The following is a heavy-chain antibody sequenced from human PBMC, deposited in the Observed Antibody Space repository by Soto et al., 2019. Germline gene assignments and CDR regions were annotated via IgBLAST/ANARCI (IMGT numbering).Heavy chain of an antibody. CDR2: IYYSGST. D-gene: IGHD3-22*01. V-gene: IGHV4-59*01. Sequence: SETLSLTCTVSGGSISSYYWSWIRQPPGKGLEWIGYIYYSGSTNYNPSLKSRVTISVDTSKNQFSLKLSSVTAADTAVYYCAGSGYYPNYFDYWGQGTLVTVSS. CDR3: AGSGYYPNYFDY. J-gene: IGHJ4*02. CDR1: GGSISSYY.